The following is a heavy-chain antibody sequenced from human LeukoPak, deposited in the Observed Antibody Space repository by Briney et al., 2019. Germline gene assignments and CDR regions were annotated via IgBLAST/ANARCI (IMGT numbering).Heavy chain of an antibody. V-gene: IGHV3-23*01. CDR1: GFTFSSYA. D-gene: IGHD1-26*01. Sequence: GGSLRLSCAASGFTFSSYAMSWVRQAPGKGLEWVSAISGSGGSTYYADSVKGRFTISRDNSKNTLYLQMNSLRAEDTAVYYCATDSGSYYPHDYFDYWAREPWSPSPQ. CDR2: ISGSGGST. J-gene: IGHJ4*02. CDR3: ATDSGSYYPHDYFDY.